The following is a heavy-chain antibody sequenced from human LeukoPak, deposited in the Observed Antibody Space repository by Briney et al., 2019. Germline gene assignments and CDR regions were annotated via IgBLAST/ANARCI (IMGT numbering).Heavy chain of an antibody. V-gene: IGHV4-59*01. CDR1: GGSISSYY. CDR2: IYYSGST. D-gene: IGHD5-24*01. Sequence: SETLSLTCTVSGGSISSYYWSWIRQPPGKGLEWIGYIYYSGSTNYNPSLKSRVTISVDTSKNQFSLKLSSVTAADTAVYYCARGEMATDDAFDTWGQGTMVTVSS. J-gene: IGHJ3*02. CDR3: ARGEMATDDAFDT.